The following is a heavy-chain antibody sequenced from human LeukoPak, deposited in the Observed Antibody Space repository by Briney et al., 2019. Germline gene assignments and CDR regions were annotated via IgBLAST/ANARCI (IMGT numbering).Heavy chain of an antibody. V-gene: IGHV1-2*02. Sequence: ASVKVSCKASGYTFTGYYMHWVRQAPGQGLEWMGWINPNSGGTNYAQKFQGRVTMTRDTSISTAYMELSRLRSDDTAVYYCARGLKFVRGAFDIWGQGTMVTVSS. D-gene: IGHD3-10*02. J-gene: IGHJ3*02. CDR3: ARGLKFVRGAFDI. CDR2: INPNSGGT. CDR1: GYTFTGYY.